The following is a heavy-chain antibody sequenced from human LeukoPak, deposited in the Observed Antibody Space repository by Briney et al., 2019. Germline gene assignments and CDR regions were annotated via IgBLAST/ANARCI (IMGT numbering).Heavy chain of an antibody. CDR1: GGTFSSYA. CDR3: ATEANFGVVNY. V-gene: IGHV1-69*04. J-gene: IGHJ4*02. CDR2: IIPILGIA. Sequence: ASVKVSCKASGGTFSSYAISWVRQAPGQGLEWMGRIIPILGIANYAQKFQGRVTMTEDTSTDTAYMELSSLRSEDTAVYYCATEANFGVVNYWGQGTLVTVSS. D-gene: IGHD3-3*01.